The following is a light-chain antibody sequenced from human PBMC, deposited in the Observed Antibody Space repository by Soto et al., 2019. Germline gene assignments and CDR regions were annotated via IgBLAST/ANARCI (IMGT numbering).Light chain of an antibody. Sequence: QSVLTQPPSTSGPPGQRVTISCSGSSSNIGSNTVNWYQQLPGTAPKVLIYSSNQRPSGVPDRFSGSQSGTSASLAINGLQSEDEADYYCLAWDGSLNAWVFGGGTKVTVL. CDR1: SSNIGSNT. V-gene: IGLV1-44*01. CDR3: LAWDGSLNAWV. CDR2: SSN. J-gene: IGLJ3*02.